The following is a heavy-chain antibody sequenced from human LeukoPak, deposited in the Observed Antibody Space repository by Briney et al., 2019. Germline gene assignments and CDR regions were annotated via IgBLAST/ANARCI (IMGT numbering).Heavy chain of an antibody. J-gene: IGHJ4*02. Sequence: GGSLRLSCAASGFTFSSYGMHWVRQAPGKGLEWVAFIRYDGSNKYYADSVKGRFTISRDNSKNTLYLQMNSLRAEDTAVYYCAKDEGRVITGYCSGGSCYSSPFVDYWGQGTLVTVSS. CDR1: GFTFSSYG. CDR3: AKDEGRVITGYCSGGSCYSSPFVDY. CDR2: IRYDGSNK. D-gene: IGHD2-15*01. V-gene: IGHV3-30*02.